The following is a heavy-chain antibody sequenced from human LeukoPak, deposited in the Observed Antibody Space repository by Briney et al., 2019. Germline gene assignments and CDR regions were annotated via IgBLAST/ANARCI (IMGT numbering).Heavy chain of an antibody. CDR3: VRHNYGYDY. J-gene: IGHJ4*02. CDR1: GFTFNTYW. CDR2: ILNDGGST. Sequence: GGSLRLSCAASGFTFNTYWMHRVRQAPGEGPVWVAHILNDGGSTSYADSVKGRFIISRDNAKNTLSLQMNSLRAEDTAVYYCVRHNYGYDYWGQGTLVTVSS. V-gene: IGHV3-74*01. D-gene: IGHD5-18*01.